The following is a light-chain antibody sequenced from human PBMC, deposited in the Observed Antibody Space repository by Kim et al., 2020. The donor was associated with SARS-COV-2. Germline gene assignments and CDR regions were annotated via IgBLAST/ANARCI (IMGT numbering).Light chain of an antibody. V-gene: IGLV1-44*01. CDR2: SNN. Sequence: QSVLTQPPSASGTPGQRVTISCSGSSSNIGSNTVYWYQQFPGTAPKLLIYSNNQRPSGVPDRFSGSKSGTSASLAISGLQSEDEADYYCAAWDDSLNNVIFGGGTQLTVL. CDR1: SSNIGSNT. J-gene: IGLJ2*01. CDR3: AAWDDSLNNVI.